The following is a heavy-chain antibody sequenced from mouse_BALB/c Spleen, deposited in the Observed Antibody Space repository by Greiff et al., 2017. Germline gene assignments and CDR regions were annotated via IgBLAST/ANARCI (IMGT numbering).Heavy chain of an antibody. CDR3: ARSGPIYYGNYVPY. J-gene: IGHJ3*01. Sequence: QVQLQQPGSVLVRPGASVKLSCKASGYTFTSSWMHWAKQRPGQGLEWIGEIHPNSGNTNYNEKFKGKATLTVDTSSSTAYVDLSSLTSEDSAVYYCARSGPIYYGNYVPYWGQGTLVTVSA. CDR1: GYTFTSSW. CDR2: IHPNSGNT. V-gene: IGHV1S130*01. D-gene: IGHD2-1*01.